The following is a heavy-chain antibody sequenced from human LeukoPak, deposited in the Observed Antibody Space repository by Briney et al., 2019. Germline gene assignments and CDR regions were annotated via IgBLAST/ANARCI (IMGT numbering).Heavy chain of an antibody. CDR1: GGSISSYY. V-gene: IGHV4-59*01. CDR3: ARDDCSSTSCYLQYYFDY. D-gene: IGHD2-2*01. CDR2: IYYSGST. Sequence: SETLSLTCTVSGGSISSYYWSWIRQPPGKGLEWIGYIYYSGSTNYNPSLKSRVTISVDTSKNQFSLKLSSVTAADTAVYYCARDDCSSTSCYLQYYFDYWGQGTLVTVSS. J-gene: IGHJ4*02.